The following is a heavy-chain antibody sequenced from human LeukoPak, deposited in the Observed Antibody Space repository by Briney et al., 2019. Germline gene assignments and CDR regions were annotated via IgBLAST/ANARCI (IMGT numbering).Heavy chain of an antibody. CDR3: ARGTRDYYDRSGYYD. D-gene: IGHD3-22*01. V-gene: IGHV1-69*02. Sequence: SVKVSCKASGGTFNSYSFIWVRQAPGQGLEWMGRTIPMFGMTNHAQNFQGRVTITADKSTSTVYMEVTSLRSEDTAVYYCARGTRDYYDRSGYYDWGQGTLVTVSS. CDR1: GGTFNSYS. CDR2: TIPMFGMT. J-gene: IGHJ4*02.